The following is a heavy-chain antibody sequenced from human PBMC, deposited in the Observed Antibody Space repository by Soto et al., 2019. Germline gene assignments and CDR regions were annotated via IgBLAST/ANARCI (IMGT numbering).Heavy chain of an antibody. D-gene: IGHD1-26*01. Sequence: PXETLSLPLTVSGGSVSSGRYYWSWIRQPPGKGLEWIVYIYYSGITNYKPSLKSRVTISVDTSKNQFSLKLSSVTAADTAVYYCARDSFQREPGVYRGQGTLVTVSS. J-gene: IGHJ4*02. V-gene: IGHV4-61*01. CDR1: GGSVSSGRYY. CDR3: ARDSFQREPGVY. CDR2: IYYSGIT.